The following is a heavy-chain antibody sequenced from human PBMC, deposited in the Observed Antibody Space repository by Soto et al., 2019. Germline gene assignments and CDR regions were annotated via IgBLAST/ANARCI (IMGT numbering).Heavy chain of an antibody. CDR2: MNPNSGNT. CDR3: AREYQLLPTRPYGMDV. J-gene: IGHJ6*02. Sequence: QVQLMQSGAEVKKPGASVKVSCKASGYTFTSYDINWVRQATGQGLEWMGWMNPNSGNTGYAQKFQGRVTMTRNTSISTAYMELSSLRSEDTAVYYCAREYQLLPTRPYGMDVWGQGTTVTVSS. V-gene: IGHV1-8*01. CDR1: GYTFTSYD. D-gene: IGHD2-2*01.